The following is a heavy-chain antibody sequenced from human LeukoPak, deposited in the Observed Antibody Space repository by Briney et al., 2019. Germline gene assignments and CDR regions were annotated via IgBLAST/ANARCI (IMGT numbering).Heavy chain of an antibody. Sequence: SETLTLTCAVYGGSFSGYYWSWIRQPPGKGLEWIGEINHSGSTNYNPSLKSRVTISVDTSKNQFSLKLSSVTAADTAVYYCARGVGNILTGYSLDYWGQGTLVTVSS. CDR1: GGSFSGYY. V-gene: IGHV4-34*01. D-gene: IGHD3-9*01. CDR2: INHSGST. J-gene: IGHJ4*02. CDR3: ARGVGNILTGYSLDY.